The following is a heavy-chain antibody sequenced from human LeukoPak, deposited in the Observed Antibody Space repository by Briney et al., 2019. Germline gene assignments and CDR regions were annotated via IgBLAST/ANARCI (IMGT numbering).Heavy chain of an antibody. CDR3: ARLGLGTYDYVWGSYPYFGY. D-gene: IGHD3-16*02. Sequence: GGSLSLSCAASGFTFSSYSRAWVRQAPGKGLVWVSSISRSSSHIHYTDSVEGRFTISRDNAKDSLYLQMNSLRDEDTAVYYCARLGLGTYDYVWGSYPYFGYWGQGILVTVSS. J-gene: IGHJ4*02. CDR2: ISRSSSHI. CDR1: GFTFSSYS. V-gene: IGHV3-21*01.